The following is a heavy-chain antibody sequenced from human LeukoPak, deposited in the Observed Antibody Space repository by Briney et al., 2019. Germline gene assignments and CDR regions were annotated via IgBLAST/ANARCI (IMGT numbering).Heavy chain of an antibody. J-gene: IGHJ6*03. CDR1: RFTFRHYA. CDR3: ARAPSWDFWSGYYLTYYYYYMDV. CDR2: IKQDESEK. Sequence: GGSLRLSCAASRFTFRHYAMSWVRQAPGQGLEWVANIKQDESEKYYVDSVKGRFTISRDNAKNSLYLQMNSLRAEDTAVYYCARAPSWDFWSGYYLTYYYYYMDVWGKGTTVTVSS. V-gene: IGHV3-7*04. D-gene: IGHD3-3*01.